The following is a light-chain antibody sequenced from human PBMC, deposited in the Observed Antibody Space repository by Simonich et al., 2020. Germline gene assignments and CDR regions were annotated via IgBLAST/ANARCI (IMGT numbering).Light chain of an antibody. CDR3: QQYYSTPRT. CDR1: QSGLYSSNNKNY. J-gene: IGKJ1*01. Sequence: DIVMTQSPDSLAVYLGERATINCKSSQSGLYSSNNKNYLAWYQQKPGQPPKLLIYLASTRESGVPDRFSGSGSGTDFTLTISSLQAEDVAVYYCQQYYSTPRTFGQGTKVEIK. V-gene: IGKV4-1*01. CDR2: LAS.